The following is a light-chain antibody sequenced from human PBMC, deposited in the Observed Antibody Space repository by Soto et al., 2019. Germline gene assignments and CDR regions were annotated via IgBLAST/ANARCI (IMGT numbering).Light chain of an antibody. CDR3: QQYNNWPPYT. Sequence: EIVMTQSPATLSVSPGERDTLSCRASQSVSSNLAWYQQKPGQAPRLLIYGASTRATGIPARFSGSGSGREFTLTISSLQSEDFAVYYCQQYNNWPPYTFGQGTKLEIK. V-gene: IGKV3-15*01. CDR1: QSVSSN. J-gene: IGKJ2*01. CDR2: GAS.